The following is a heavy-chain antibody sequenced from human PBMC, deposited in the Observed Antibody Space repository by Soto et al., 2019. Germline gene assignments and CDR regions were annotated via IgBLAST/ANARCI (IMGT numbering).Heavy chain of an antibody. CDR2: INSTGTIK. CDR1: GFTFSTFI. CDR3: ARMSSSISHGC. D-gene: IGHD2-2*01. J-gene: IGHJ4*02. V-gene: IGHV3-48*01. Sequence: GGSLRLSCAASGFTFSTFIMNWVRQAPGKGLEWVSYINSTGTIKYYAGSVKGRFTISRDNAKNSLYLQMNSLRAEDTAVYYCARMSSSISHGCWGQGTLVTVSS.